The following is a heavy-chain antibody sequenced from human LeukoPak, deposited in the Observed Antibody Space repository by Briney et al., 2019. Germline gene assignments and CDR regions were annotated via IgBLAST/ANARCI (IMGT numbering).Heavy chain of an antibody. CDR1: GFTFSSYW. CDR3: ARALLTYYGMDV. D-gene: IGHD2/OR15-2a*01. Sequence: GALRLSCAASGFTFSSYWMSWVRQAPGKGLEWVANIKQDGSEKYYVDSVKGRFTISRDNSKNTLYLQMNSLRAEDTAVYYCARALLTYYGMDVWGQGTTVTVSS. V-gene: IGHV3-7*01. J-gene: IGHJ6*02. CDR2: IKQDGSEK.